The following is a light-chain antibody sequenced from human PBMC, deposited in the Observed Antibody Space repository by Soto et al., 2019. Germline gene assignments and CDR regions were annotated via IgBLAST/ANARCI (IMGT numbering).Light chain of an antibody. V-gene: IGLV2-14*01. CDR3: SSYTSISTRV. Sequence: QYALTQPASVSGSTGQSITIYSTGTSSDVGSYNYVSWYQQHPGKAPKLMIYEVSNRPSGVSNRFSGSKSGNTASLTISGLPAEDEANYYCSSYTSISTRVFGGRTQLTVL. CDR2: EVS. J-gene: IGLJ3*02. CDR1: SSDVGSYNY.